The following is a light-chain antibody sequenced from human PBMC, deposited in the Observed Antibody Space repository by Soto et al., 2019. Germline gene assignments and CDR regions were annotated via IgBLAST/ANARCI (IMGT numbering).Light chain of an antibody. CDR3: HQYGSSQGT. Sequence: EIVLTQSPGTLSLSPGERATLSCRASQSVSSSYLAWYQQKPGQAPRLLIYGASSRATGIPDRFSGSGSGTDFTLTISRLAPEDFAVYYCHQYGSSQGTFGQGTRLEIK. CDR1: QSVSSSY. V-gene: IGKV3-20*01. J-gene: IGKJ5*01. CDR2: GAS.